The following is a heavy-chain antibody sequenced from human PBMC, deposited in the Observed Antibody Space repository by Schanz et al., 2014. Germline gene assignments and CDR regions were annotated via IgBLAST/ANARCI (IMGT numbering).Heavy chain of an antibody. CDR1: GYTFTGYY. V-gene: IGHV1-2*02. D-gene: IGHD6-6*01. J-gene: IGHJ2*01. Sequence: QVQLVQSGAEVKKPGASVKVSCKASGYTFTGYYMHWVRQAPGQGLEWMGWINPNSGGTNYAQKFQGRVTMTRDTSISTAYMELSRLRSDDTAVYYWARAGQDFEYSSLSPIWYFDLWGRGTLVTVSS. CDR2: INPNSGGT. CDR3: ARAGQDFEYSSLSPIWYFDL.